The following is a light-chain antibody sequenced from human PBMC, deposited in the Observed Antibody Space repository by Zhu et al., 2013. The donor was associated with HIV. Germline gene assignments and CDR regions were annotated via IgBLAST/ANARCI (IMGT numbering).Light chain of an antibody. CDR1: QVISTA. J-gene: IGKJ2*01. CDR3: QQYYSYS. CDR2: DAS. Sequence: AIQLTQSPSSLSASVGDRVSITCRASQVISTALAWYQQKPGETPKLLIYDASNLEGGVPSRFSGSGSGTEFTLTISSLQPDDFATYYCQQYYSYSFGRGTKLQIK. V-gene: IGKV1-13*02.